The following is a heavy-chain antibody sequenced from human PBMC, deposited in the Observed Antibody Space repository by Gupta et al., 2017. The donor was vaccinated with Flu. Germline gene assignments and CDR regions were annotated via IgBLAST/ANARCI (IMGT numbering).Heavy chain of an antibody. Sequence: AISWVRQAPGQGLEWMGGIIPIFGTAHYAQKFQGRVTITADDSTSTAYMELNSLRSEDTAVYYCASSPNNFGSGSYLADYWGQGSQVTVSS. V-gene: IGHV1-69*01. CDR2: IIPIFGTA. J-gene: IGHJ4*02. CDR3: ASSPNNFGSGSYLADY. CDR1: A. D-gene: IGHD3-10*01.